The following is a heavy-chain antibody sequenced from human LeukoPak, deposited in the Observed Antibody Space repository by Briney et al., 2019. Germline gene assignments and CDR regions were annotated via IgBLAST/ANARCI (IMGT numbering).Heavy chain of an antibody. CDR2: IYTGGST. CDR3: AKAGGGWDEYFDY. V-gene: IGHV3-53*01. CDR1: GFTVRSTF. J-gene: IGHJ4*02. D-gene: IGHD6-19*01. Sequence: PGGSLRLSCSASGFTVRSTFMNWVRQAPGKGLEWVSVIYTGGSTYYTDSVRGRFTISRDDSKNTVYLQMNSLRVDDTAVYSCAKAGGGWDEYFDYWGQGTLVTVSS.